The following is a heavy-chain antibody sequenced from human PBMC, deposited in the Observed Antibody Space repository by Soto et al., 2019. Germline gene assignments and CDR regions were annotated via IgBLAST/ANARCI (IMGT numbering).Heavy chain of an antibody. V-gene: IGHV3-9*01. CDR2: ISWKSGSI. J-gene: IGHJ4*02. CDR3: AKDRALVLSFYFDY. Sequence: EVQLVESGGGLVQPGRSLRLSCAASGFTFDDYAMHWVRQAPRKGLEWVSGISWKSGSIGYADSVKGRFTISRDNAKKAPYLQMNSLRAEDTALYYCAKDRALVLSFYFDYWGQGTLVTVSS. CDR1: GFTFDDYA. D-gene: IGHD6-13*01.